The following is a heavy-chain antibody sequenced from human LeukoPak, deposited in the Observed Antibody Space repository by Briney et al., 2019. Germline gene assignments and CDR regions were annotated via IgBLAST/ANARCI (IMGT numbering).Heavy chain of an antibody. D-gene: IGHD2-2*01. V-gene: IGHV1-2*02. CDR2: INPNSGGT. CDR1: GYTFTGYY. J-gene: IGHJ4*02. CDR3: ARDKPRGPYCSSTSCPYYFDY. Sequence: RASVKVSCKASGYTFTGYYMHWLRQAPGQGLEWMGWINPNSGGTNSAQKFQGRVTMTRDTSISTAYMELSRLRSDDTAVYYCARDKPRGPYCSSTSCPYYFDYWGQGTLVTVSS.